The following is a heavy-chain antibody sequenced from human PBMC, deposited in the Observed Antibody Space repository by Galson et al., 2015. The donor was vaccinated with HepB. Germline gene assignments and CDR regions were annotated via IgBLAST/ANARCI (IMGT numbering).Heavy chain of an antibody. J-gene: IGHJ6*02. CDR3: ARAREMATITGGYYYYGMDV. CDR1: GFTFSSYA. Sequence: SLRLSCAASGFTFSSYAMHWVRQAPGKGLEWVAVISYDGSNKYYADSVKGRFTISRDNSKNTLYLQMNSLRAEDTAVYYCARAREMATITGGYYYYGMDVWGQGTTVTVSS. V-gene: IGHV3-30*04. D-gene: IGHD5-24*01. CDR2: ISYDGSNK.